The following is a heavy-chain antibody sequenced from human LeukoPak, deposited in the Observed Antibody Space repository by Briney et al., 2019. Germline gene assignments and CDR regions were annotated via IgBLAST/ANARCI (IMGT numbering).Heavy chain of an antibody. Sequence: SETLSLTCTVSGDSISSYYWSWIRQPPGKGLEWIGYIYYIGSTNYNPSLKSRVTISVDTSKDQFSLKLSSVTAADTAVYYCARDYAFDIWGQGTMVTVSS. CDR2: IYYIGST. V-gene: IGHV4-59*01. J-gene: IGHJ3*02. CDR3: ARDYAFDI. CDR1: GDSISSYY.